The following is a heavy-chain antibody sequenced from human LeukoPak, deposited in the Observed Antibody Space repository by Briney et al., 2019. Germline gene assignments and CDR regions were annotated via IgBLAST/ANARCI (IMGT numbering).Heavy chain of an antibody. CDR2: IYYSGST. J-gene: IGHJ4*02. CDR3: ARGWQVMSY. V-gene: IGHV4-59*01. D-gene: IGHD5-24*01. CDR1: GGSISSYY. Sequence: SETPSLPCPVPGGSISSYYWSWIRQPPGKGLEWIGYIYYSGSTNYSPSLKSRVTISVDTSKNQFSLKLSSVTAADTAVYYCARGWQVMSYWGQGTLVTVSS.